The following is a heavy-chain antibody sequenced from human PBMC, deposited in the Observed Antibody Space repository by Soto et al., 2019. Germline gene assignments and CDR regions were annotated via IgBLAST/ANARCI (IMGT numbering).Heavy chain of an antibody. CDR2: VYHSGDT. Sequence: SETLSLTCTVSGESFGAYYWSWIRQSPGKGLEWIGEVYHSGDTKYNPSLKSRVTISEDPSKNQFSLRMSSMTAADTGVYYCARGFSNSVTTRFDSWGQGTLVTVSS. CDR3: ARGFSNSVTTRFDS. V-gene: IGHV4-34*01. J-gene: IGHJ4*02. D-gene: IGHD4-17*01. CDR1: GESFGAYY.